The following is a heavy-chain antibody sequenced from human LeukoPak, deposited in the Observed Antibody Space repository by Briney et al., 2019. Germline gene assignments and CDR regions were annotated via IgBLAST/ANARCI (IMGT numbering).Heavy chain of an antibody. CDR3: ARLTPYSGSPLGDY. Sequence: SATLSLTCTVSGGSISSSSNFWGWIRQPPGKGLEWIGSISYSGSTYYNPSLKSRVTISVDTSKNQFSLKLSSVTAADTAVYYCARLTPYSGSPLGDYWGQGTLVTVSS. V-gene: IGHV4-39*01. CDR2: ISYSGST. J-gene: IGHJ4*02. CDR1: GGSISSSSNF. D-gene: IGHD1-26*01.